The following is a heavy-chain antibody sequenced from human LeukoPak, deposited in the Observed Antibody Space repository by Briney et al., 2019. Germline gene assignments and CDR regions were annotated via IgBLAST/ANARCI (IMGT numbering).Heavy chain of an antibody. V-gene: IGHV3-33*01. D-gene: IGHD4-11*01. CDR1: GLILSSYG. J-gene: IGHJ4*02. CDR3: ARDAGGAFGNYVNYFDY. CDR2: IWYDGTNI. Sequence: AGGSLRLSCAASGLILSSYGIHWVRQAPGKGLEWVAVIWYDGTNIYYGDSVKGRFSISRDNSKNTVYLQMDSLRAEDTAVYYCARDAGGAFGNYVNYFDYWAREPWSPSPQ.